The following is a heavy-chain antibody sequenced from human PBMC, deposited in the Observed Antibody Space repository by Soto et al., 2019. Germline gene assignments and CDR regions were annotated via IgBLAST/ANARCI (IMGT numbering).Heavy chain of an antibody. CDR1: GGSLSGYY. Sequence: SETLSLTCAVYGGSLSGYYCSWIRQPPGKGLEWIWEIKHSGSPTYNPSLKSRVTISLDKSENQFSLKVTSLTAADTAVYYCASRDPGTSVDYLGQGTLVTVSS. V-gene: IGHV4-34*01. J-gene: IGHJ4*02. D-gene: IGHD1-7*01. CDR2: IKHSGSP. CDR3: ASRDPGTSVDY.